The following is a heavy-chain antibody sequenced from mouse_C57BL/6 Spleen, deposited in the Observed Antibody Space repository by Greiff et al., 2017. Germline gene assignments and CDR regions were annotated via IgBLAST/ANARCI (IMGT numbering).Heavy chain of an antibody. D-gene: IGHD2-1*01. V-gene: IGHV3-6*01. Sequence: EVKLMESGPGLVKPSQSLSLTCSVTGYSITSGYYWNWIRQFPGNKLEWMGYISYDGSNNYNPSLKNRISITRDTSKNQFFLKLNSVTTEDTATYYCRGNYRYAMDYWGQGTSVTVSS. J-gene: IGHJ4*01. CDR2: ISYDGSN. CDR1: GYSITSGYY. CDR3: RGNYRYAMDY.